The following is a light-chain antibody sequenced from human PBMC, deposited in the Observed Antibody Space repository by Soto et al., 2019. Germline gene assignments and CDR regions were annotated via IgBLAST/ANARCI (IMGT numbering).Light chain of an antibody. CDR1: SSNIGAGYD. V-gene: IGLV1-40*01. CDR2: GNI. J-gene: IGLJ1*01. Sequence: QAVVTQPPSVSGAPGQRVTISCTGGSSNIGAGYDVHWYQQLPGTAPKLLIYGNINRPSGVPDRFSGSKSGTSASLGITGLQAEDEADYYCQSYDSSHYVFGTGTKVTVL. CDR3: QSYDSSHYV.